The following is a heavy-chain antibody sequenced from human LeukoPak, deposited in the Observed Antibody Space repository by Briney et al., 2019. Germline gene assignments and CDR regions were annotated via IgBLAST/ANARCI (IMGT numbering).Heavy chain of an antibody. V-gene: IGHV3-23*01. Sequence: PGGSLRLSCAASGFTFSSYGMSWVRQAPGKGLEWVSAISGSGGSTYYADSVKGRFTISRDNSKNTLYLQMNSLRAEDTAVYYCASRYYDILTGYYKHAFDIWGQGTMVTVSS. CDR1: GFTFSSYG. CDR2: ISGSGGST. J-gene: IGHJ3*02. D-gene: IGHD3-9*01. CDR3: ASRYYDILTGYYKHAFDI.